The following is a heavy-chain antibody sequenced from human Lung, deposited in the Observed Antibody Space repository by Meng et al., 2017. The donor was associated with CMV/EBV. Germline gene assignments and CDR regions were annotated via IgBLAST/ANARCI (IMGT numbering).Heavy chain of an antibody. J-gene: IGHJ4*02. Sequence: GGSLRLXFPASGFTFSSYAMHWVRQAPGKGLEYVSAISSNGGSTYYADSVKGRFTISRDNSKNTLYLQMGSLRAEDMAMYYCARDHDYDFWRGYVDYWGQGTLVTVSS. CDR1: GFTFSSYA. CDR2: ISSNGGST. D-gene: IGHD3-3*01. V-gene: IGHV3-64*02. CDR3: ARDHDYDFWRGYVDY.